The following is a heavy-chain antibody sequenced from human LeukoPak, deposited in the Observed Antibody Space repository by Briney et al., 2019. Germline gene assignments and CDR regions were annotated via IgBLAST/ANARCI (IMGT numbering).Heavy chain of an antibody. CDR1: GFTFSSSA. J-gene: IGHJ4*02. CDR3: AEAPGGRFDY. Sequence: GGSLRLSCAASGFTFSSSAMSWVRQAPGKGLEWVSSISGSGGSTYYADSVKGRFTISRDNSKNTLYLQVNSLRAEDTAIYYCAEAPGGRFDYWGQGTLVTVSS. CDR2: ISGSGGST. D-gene: IGHD1-26*01. V-gene: IGHV3-23*01.